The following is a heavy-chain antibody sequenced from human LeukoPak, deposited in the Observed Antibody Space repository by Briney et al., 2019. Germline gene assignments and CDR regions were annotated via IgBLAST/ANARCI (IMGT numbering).Heavy chain of an antibody. CDR2: IYPGDSDT. CDR1: GYSFTNYW. CDR3: ARAPPWQLATVDY. Sequence: GESLKISCKGSGYSFTNYWIGWVRQMPGKGLEWMGIIYPGDSDTRYSPSFQGQVTISADKSISTAYLQWSSLKASDTAMHYCARAPPWQLATVDYWGQGTLVTVSS. J-gene: IGHJ4*02. V-gene: IGHV5-51*01. D-gene: IGHD6-13*01.